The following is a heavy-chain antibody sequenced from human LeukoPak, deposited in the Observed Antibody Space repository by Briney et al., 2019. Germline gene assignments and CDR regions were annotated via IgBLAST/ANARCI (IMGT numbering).Heavy chain of an antibody. V-gene: IGHV4-59*01. J-gene: IGHJ4*02. CDR3: ARGQRAVAGTIDY. CDR2: IYYSGST. D-gene: IGHD6-19*01. CDR1: GGSISSYY. Sequence: SETLSLTCTVSGGSISSYYWSWIRQPPGKGLEWIGYIYYSGSTNYNPSLKSRVTISVDTPKNQFSLKLSSVTAADTAVYYCARGQRAVAGTIDYWGQGTLATVSS.